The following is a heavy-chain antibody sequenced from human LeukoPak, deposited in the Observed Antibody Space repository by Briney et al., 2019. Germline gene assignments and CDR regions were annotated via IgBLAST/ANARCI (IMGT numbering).Heavy chain of an antibody. D-gene: IGHD3-16*01. CDR2: FDPEDGET. CDR1: GGTSSSYA. Sequence: ASVKVSCKASGGTSSSYAISWVRQAPGQGLEWMGGFDPEDGETIYAQKFQGRVTMTEDTSTDTAYMELSSLRSEDTAVYYCATDWVIGYWGQGTLVTVSS. J-gene: IGHJ4*02. V-gene: IGHV1-24*01. CDR3: ATDWVIGY.